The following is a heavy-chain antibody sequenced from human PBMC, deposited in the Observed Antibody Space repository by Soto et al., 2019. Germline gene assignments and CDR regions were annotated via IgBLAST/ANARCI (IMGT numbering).Heavy chain of an antibody. CDR2: IKQDGSVK. D-gene: IGHD3-10*01. Sequence: GSLRLSCAAPEFTFSSDWMSWFHQAPGKGLEWVANIKQDGSVKCYVDSVEGRFPISRDNAKNSLYLQMNSLRADDPAVYYCARDDLLCFAKSRTIEYWGKVILVTVS. V-gene: IGHV3-7*03. CDR1: EFTFSSDW. J-gene: IGHJ4*02. CDR3: ARDDLLCFAKSRTIEY.